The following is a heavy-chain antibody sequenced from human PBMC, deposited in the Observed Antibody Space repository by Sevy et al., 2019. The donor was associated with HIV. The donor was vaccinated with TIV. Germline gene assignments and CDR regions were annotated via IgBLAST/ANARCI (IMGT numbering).Heavy chain of an antibody. Sequence: GGSLRLSCAGSSFTFSDYNINWVRQAPGKGLEWVSYISDGGTYIYYADSVKGRFTVSRDNAKNSVFLLMNSLRAEDTVVYYCARESGYDAFDLWGQGTRVTVSS. CDR3: ARESGYDAFDL. CDR2: ISDGGTYI. V-gene: IGHV3-21*01. J-gene: IGHJ3*01. CDR1: SFTFSDYN. D-gene: IGHD5-12*01.